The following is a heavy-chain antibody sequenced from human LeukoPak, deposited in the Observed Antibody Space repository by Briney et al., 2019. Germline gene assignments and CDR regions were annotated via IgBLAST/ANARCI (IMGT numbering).Heavy chain of an antibody. J-gene: IGHJ4*02. Sequence: PGGSLRLSCAVSGFTVSSNYMSWVRQAPGKGLEWVSVIYSGAVLYSGDNTYYADSVKGRFTITRHNSKNTLYLQLNSLRAEDTAVYYRARSVTHYTFDYWGQGSLVTVSS. CDR2: IYSGAVLYSGDNT. CDR3: ARSVTHYTFDY. CDR1: GFTVSSNY. V-gene: IGHV3-23*03. D-gene: IGHD1-26*01.